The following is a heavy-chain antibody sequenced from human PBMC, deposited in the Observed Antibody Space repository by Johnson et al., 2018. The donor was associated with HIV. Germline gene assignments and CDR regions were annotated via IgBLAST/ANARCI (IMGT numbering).Heavy chain of an antibody. V-gene: IGHV3-20*04. CDR3: ARLQQLVHGPFDI. Sequence: VQLVESGGGVVRPGGSLRLSCAASGFTFDDYGMSWVRQAPEKGLECVSDINWNGGSTGYADSVKGRFTISRDNAKNSLYLQMNSLRAEDTAFYYCARLQQLVHGPFDIWGQGTMVTVSS. CDR1: GFTFDDYG. J-gene: IGHJ3*02. CDR2: INWNGGST. D-gene: IGHD6-13*01.